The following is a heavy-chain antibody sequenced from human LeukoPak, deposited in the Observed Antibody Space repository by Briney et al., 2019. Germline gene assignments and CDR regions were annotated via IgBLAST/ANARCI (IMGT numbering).Heavy chain of an antibody. Sequence: GGSLRLSCAASGFTFSDYYMSWIRQAPGKGLEWVSYISSSGSTIYYADSVKGRFAISRDNAKNSLYLQMNSLRAEDTAVYYCARDPTATALRFDPWGQGTLVTVSS. V-gene: IGHV3-11*01. J-gene: IGHJ5*02. CDR2: ISSSGSTI. CDR3: ARDPTATALRFDP. D-gene: IGHD1-26*01. CDR1: GFTFSDYY.